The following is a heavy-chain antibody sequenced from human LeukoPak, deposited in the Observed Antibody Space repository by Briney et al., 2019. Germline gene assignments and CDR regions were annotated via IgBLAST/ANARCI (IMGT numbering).Heavy chain of an antibody. Sequence: SETLSLTCAVSGGSISSGGYSWSWVRQPPGEGLEWVGFIYHSGSTYYNPSLQSRVTISLDRSKNQFSLKLSSMTAADTAVYYCASGNTGYDRDSFDIWGQGTMVTVSS. V-gene: IGHV4-30-2*01. J-gene: IGHJ3*02. CDR1: GGSISSGGYS. CDR2: IYHSGST. CDR3: ASGNTGYDRDSFDI. D-gene: IGHD5-12*01.